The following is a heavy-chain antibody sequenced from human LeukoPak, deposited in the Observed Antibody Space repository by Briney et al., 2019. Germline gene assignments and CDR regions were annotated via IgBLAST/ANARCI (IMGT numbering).Heavy chain of an antibody. V-gene: IGHV3-30*18. Sequence: GGSLRLSCAASGFSFISYGMLWVRQAPGKGLEWVGVISDDGRRKDHADSVKGPFTISRDNSKDTLYLQMNSLRAEDTAVYYCAKRPSDYGDYVSYFDYWGQGTLVTVSS. J-gene: IGHJ4*02. CDR2: ISDDGRRK. D-gene: IGHD4-17*01. CDR1: GFSFISYG. CDR3: AKRPSDYGDYVSYFDY.